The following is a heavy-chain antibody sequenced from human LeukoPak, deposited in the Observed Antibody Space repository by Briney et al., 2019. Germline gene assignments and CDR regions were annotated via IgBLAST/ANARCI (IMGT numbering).Heavy chain of an antibody. D-gene: IGHD3/OR15-3a*01. CDR1: GGSISSYY. V-gene: IGHV4-59*08. Sequence: PSETLSLTCTVSGGSISSYYWSRIRQPPGKGPEWIGRIYTSGSTNYNPSLKSRVTISVDTSKNQFSLRLSSVTAADTAVYYCARQTGSGLFILPGGQGTLVTVSS. CDR2: IYTSGST. J-gene: IGHJ4*02. CDR3: ARQTGSGLFILP.